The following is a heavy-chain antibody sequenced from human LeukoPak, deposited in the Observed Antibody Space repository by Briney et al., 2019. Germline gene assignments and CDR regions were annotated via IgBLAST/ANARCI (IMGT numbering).Heavy chain of an antibody. Sequence: GGSLKLSCAASGFTFSGSAMHWVRQASGKGLEWVGRIRSKANSYATAYAAPVKGRFTISRDDSKNTAYLQMNSLKTEDTAVYYCTRNGQTYYYYGMDVWGKGTTVTVSS. CDR1: GFTFSGSA. J-gene: IGHJ6*04. V-gene: IGHV3-73*01. CDR3: TRNGQTYYYYGMDV. CDR2: IRSKANSYAT. D-gene: IGHD2-8*01.